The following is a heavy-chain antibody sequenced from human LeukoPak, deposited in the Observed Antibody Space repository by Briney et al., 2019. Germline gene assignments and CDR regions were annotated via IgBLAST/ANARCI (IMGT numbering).Heavy chain of an antibody. CDR3: ARLPYYDFWRGYYPAWFDP. J-gene: IGHJ5*02. V-gene: IGHV1-8*01. CDR1: GYTFTSYD. Sequence: ASVKVSCKASGYTFTSYDINWVRQATGQGLEWMGWMNPDSGNTGYAQKFQGRVTMTRTTSISTAPMALRSLRSADTALYSCARLPYYDFWRGYYPAWFDPWGQGTLVTASS. CDR2: MNPDSGNT. D-gene: IGHD3-3*01.